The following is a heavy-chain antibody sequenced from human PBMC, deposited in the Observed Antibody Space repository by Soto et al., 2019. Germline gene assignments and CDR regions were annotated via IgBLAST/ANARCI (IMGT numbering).Heavy chain of an antibody. D-gene: IGHD2-21*01. J-gene: IGHJ4*02. CDR2: SSKSGNT. CDR3: AGTPKVSVYSQTRPDF. CDR1: SGSFSGYY. V-gene: IGHV4-34*01. Sequence: QVQLHQWGAGLLKPSETLSLACSIYSGSFSGYYWSWIRQPPGKGLEWIGESSKSGNTNYSPSHTSRISISIDTAKNQFSMILASVSAADTAVYYCAGTPKVSVYSQTRPDFWCQGTRVTVSS.